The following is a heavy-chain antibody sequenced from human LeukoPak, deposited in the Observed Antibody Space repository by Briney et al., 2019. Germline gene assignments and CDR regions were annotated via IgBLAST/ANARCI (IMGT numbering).Heavy chain of an antibody. CDR3: AREHKEVAGRDFDY. Sequence: SETLSLTCTVSGYSISSGFYWGWIRQPPGKGLEWIGSIYHVGTTYYNPSLKSRLTISVDTSKNQFSLNLSSVTAADTAVYYCAREHKEVAGRDFDYWGQGTLVTVSS. V-gene: IGHV4-38-2*02. D-gene: IGHD6-19*01. CDR1: GYSISSGFY. CDR2: IYHVGTT. J-gene: IGHJ4*02.